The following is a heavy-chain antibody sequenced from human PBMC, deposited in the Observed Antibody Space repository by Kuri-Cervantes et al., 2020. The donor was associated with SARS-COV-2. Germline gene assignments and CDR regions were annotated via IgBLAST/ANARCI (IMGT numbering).Heavy chain of an antibody. Sequence: ASVKVSCKASGYSFTSYYINWVRQAPGQGLEWMGWINPNSGGTNYAQKFQGRVTMTRDTSISTAYMELSRLRSDDTAVYYCARVGPLRYCSSWEHDYWGQRTLVTVSS. V-gene: IGHV1-2*02. J-gene: IGHJ4*02. D-gene: IGHD6-13*01. CDR3: ARVGPLRYCSSWEHDY. CDR1: GYSFTSYY. CDR2: INPNSGGT.